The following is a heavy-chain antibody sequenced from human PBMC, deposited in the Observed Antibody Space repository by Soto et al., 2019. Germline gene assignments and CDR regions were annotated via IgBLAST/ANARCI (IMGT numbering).Heavy chain of an antibody. Sequence: GQSLTLSWAASAFTSGIHAVSCDRQAPGEVLEWVSGITTSGGNTYYADSMKDRFTLSRDNSKNTPCLQMNSVRGEDTAVYVCAKRIPVACLDNWGQGTLVTVSS. CDR1: AFTSGIHA. D-gene: IGHD5-12*01. V-gene: IGHV3-23*01. CDR3: AKRIPVACLDN. J-gene: IGHJ4*02. CDR2: ITTSGGNT.